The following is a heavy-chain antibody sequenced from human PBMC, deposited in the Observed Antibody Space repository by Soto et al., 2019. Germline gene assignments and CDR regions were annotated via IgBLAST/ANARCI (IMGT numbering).Heavy chain of an antibody. J-gene: IGHJ4*02. V-gene: IGHV2-5*02. CDR1: GFSLSTSGVG. CDR3: AHRIAVAGARMFDC. Sequence: QITLKESGPTLVKPTQTLTLTCTFSGFSLSTSGVGVGWIRQPPGKALEWLALIYWDDDKRYSPSLKSRLTITKDTSTNQVVLTMTNMDPVDTAPYYCAHRIAVAGARMFDCWGQGTLVTVSS. D-gene: IGHD6-19*01. CDR2: IYWDDDK.